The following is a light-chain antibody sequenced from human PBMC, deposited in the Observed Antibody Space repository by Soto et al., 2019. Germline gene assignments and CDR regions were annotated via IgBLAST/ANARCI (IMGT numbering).Light chain of an antibody. J-gene: IGKJ1*01. Sequence: EIVLTQSPGTLSLSPGERATLSCRASQSVSSSYLAWYQQKPGQAPRLLIYGASSRATGIPDRFSGSGSGTAFTLTISELEHEDVAVYYCQQYGSSRTFGQGTKVEIK. CDR1: QSVSSSY. CDR2: GAS. V-gene: IGKV3-20*01. CDR3: QQYGSSRT.